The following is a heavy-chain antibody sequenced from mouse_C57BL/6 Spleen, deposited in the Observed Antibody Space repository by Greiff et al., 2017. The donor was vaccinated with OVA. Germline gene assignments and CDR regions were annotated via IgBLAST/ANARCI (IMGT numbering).Heavy chain of an antibody. V-gene: IGHV1-39*01. Sequence: EVKVVESGPELVKPGASVKISCKASGYSFTDYNMNWVKQSNGKSLEWIGVINPNYGTTSYNQKFKGKATLTVDQSSSTAYMQLNSLTSEDSAVYYCARSHYYGSSGDAMDYWGQGTSVTVSS. D-gene: IGHD1-1*01. CDR2: INPNYGTT. J-gene: IGHJ4*01. CDR1: GYSFTDYN. CDR3: ARSHYYGSSGDAMDY.